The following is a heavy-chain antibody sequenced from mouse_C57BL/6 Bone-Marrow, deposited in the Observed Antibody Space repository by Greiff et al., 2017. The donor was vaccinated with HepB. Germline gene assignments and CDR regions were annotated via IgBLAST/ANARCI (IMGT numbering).Heavy chain of an antibody. J-gene: IGHJ3*01. CDR3: AKPPPYYYGSFAY. CDR1: GYTFTSYW. CDR2: IHPNSGST. D-gene: IGHD1-1*01. V-gene: IGHV1-64*01. Sequence: VQLQQPGAELVKPGASVKLSCKASGYTFTSYWMHWVKQRPGQGLEWIGMIHPNSGSTNYNEKFNSKATLTVDKSSSTAYMQLSSLTSEDSAVYYCAKPPPYYYGSFAYWGQGTLVTVSA.